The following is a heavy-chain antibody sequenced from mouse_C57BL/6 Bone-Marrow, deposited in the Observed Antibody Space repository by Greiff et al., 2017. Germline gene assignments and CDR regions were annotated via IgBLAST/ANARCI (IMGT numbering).Heavy chain of an antibody. J-gene: IGHJ2*01. CDR3: AGNPYYYGRG. V-gene: IGHV1-81*01. D-gene: IGHD1-1*01. CDR2: IYPRSGST. CDR1: GYTFTSYG. Sequence: QVQLQQSGAELARPGASVKLSCKASGYTFTSYGISWVKQRPGQGLEWIGEIYPRSGSTNYNETFTSKATLTVDTSSSPAYMQLSSLTSEDAAVSYYAGNPYYYGRGWGQGTTLTVSS.